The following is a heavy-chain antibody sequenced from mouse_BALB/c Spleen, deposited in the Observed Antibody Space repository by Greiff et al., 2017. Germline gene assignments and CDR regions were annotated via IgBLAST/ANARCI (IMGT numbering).Heavy chain of an antibody. J-gene: IGHJ2*01. Sequence: VQLQQSGAELVKPGASVKLSCTASGFTFKDTYMHWVKQRPEQGLEWIGRIDPANGNTKYDPKFQGKATITADTSSNTAYLQLSSLTSEDTAVYYCAPYHFDYWGQGTTLTVSS. CDR2: IDPANGNT. D-gene: IGHD6-5*01. CDR1: GFTFKDTY. V-gene: IGHV14-3*02. CDR3: APYHFDY.